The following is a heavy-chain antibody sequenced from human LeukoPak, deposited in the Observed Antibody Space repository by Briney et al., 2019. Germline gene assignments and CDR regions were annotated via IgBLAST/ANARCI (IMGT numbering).Heavy chain of an antibody. CDR3: ARGPAYGDYADK. V-gene: IGHV4-59*08. CDR2: IYYSGST. CDR1: GGSISSYY. Sequence: SETLSLTCTVSGGSISSYYWSWIRQPPGKGLEWIGYIYYSGSTNYNPSLKSRVTISVDTSKNQFSLKLSSVTAADTAVYYCARGPAYGDYADKWGQGTLVTVSS. D-gene: IGHD4-17*01. J-gene: IGHJ4*02.